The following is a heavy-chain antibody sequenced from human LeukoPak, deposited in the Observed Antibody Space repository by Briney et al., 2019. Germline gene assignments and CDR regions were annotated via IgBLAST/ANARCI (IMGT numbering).Heavy chain of an antibody. Sequence: GGSLRLSCAVSGFTFSAYAMTWVRQAPGKGLEWVSSMSGRDDKTYYTDSAKGRFTISRDNSKNTLYLQMNSLRAEDTALYYCAKVAYDSYGHYYHDYFDYWGQGTLVTVSS. CDR2: MSGRDDKT. J-gene: IGHJ4*02. V-gene: IGHV3-23*01. CDR3: AKVAYDSYGHYYHDYFDY. D-gene: IGHD3-22*01. CDR1: GFTFSAYA.